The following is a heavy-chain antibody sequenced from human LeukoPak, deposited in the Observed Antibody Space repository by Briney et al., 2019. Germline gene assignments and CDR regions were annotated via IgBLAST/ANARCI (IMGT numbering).Heavy chain of an antibody. CDR1: GFTFGDNA. V-gene: IGHV3-49*04. CDR2: IRSKAYGGTT. J-gene: IGHJ4*02. D-gene: IGHD2-15*01. CDR3: TRAVDYFDY. Sequence: GSLRLSCTTSGFTFGDNAMSWVRQAPGKGLEWVGFIRSKAYGGTTEYAASVKGRFTISRDDSKSIAYLQMSSLETEDTAVYYCTRAVDYFDYWGQGTLVTVSS.